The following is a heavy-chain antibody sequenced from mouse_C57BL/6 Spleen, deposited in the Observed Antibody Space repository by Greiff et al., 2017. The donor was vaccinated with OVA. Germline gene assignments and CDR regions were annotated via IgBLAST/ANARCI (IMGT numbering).Heavy chain of an antibody. CDR2: IYPSDSET. CDR1: GYTFTSYW. J-gene: IGHJ4*01. V-gene: IGHV1-61*01. Sequence: VQLQQPGAELVRPGSSVKLSCKASGYTFTSYWMDWVKQRPGQGLEWIGNIYPSDSETHYNQKFKDKATLTVDKSSSTAYMQLSSLTSEDSAVYYCASTYNSNYAMDYWGQRTSVTVSS. CDR3: ASTYNSNYAMDY. D-gene: IGHD2-5*01.